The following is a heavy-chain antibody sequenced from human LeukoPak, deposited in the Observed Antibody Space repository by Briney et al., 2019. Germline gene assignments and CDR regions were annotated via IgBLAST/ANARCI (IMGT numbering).Heavy chain of an antibody. J-gene: IGHJ4*02. CDR3: ARESRTVVPAATIGFGLGDY. CDR2: IIPIVGIA. D-gene: IGHD2-2*01. CDR1: GGTFSSYA. Sequence: SVRVSCKASGGTFSSYAISWVRQAPGQGLERMGRIIPIVGIANYAQKFQGRVTITADKSTSTAYMELSSLRSEDTAVYYCARESRTVVPAATIGFGLGDYWGQGTLVTVSS. V-gene: IGHV1-69*04.